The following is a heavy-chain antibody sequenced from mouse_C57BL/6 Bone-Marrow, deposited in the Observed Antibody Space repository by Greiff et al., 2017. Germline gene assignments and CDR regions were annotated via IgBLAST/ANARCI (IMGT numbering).Heavy chain of an antibody. Sequence: VQLQQSGPELVKPGASVKISCTASGYSFTDYNMNWVKQSNGKSLEWIGLINPNYGTTSYNQKFKGKVTLTVDQSSSTAYLQLNRLTSEDSAVYCCAISEDPWCFDVWGTGTTVTVSS. V-gene: IGHV1-39*01. CDR3: AISEDPWCFDV. CDR2: INPNYGTT. J-gene: IGHJ1*03. CDR1: GYSFTDYN.